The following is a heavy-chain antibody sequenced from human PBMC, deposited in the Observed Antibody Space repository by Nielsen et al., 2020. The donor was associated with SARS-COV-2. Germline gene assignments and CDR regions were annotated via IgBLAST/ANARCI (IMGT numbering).Heavy chain of an antibody. CDR2: TSASGAST. J-gene: IGHJ5*02. CDR1: GFTFNIYA. D-gene: IGHD5-12*01. CDR3: ARDLFGDRWVATGS. Sequence: GESLKISCAASGFTFNIYAMAWVRRAPGRGLEWVSGTSASGASTYYADSVKGRFSISRDNSRNTLYLQMNSLRAEDTAVYYCARDLFGDRWVATGSWGQGTLVTVSS. V-gene: IGHV3-23*01.